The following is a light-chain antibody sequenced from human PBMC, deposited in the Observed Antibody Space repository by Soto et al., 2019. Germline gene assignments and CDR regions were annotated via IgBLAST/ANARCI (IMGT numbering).Light chain of an antibody. V-gene: IGKV4-1*01. CDR1: QTVLFTSNNKNF. CDR2: WAS. CDR3: QQDSRGPPT. Sequence: DIVMTQSPESLAVSLGGRATIHCKSSQTVLFTSNNKNFLAWYQHKVGQPPKLLINWASIRESGVPDRFSGRGSGSDFSLTISNLQAEDVAVYYCQQDSRGPPTFGQGTKVEI. J-gene: IGKJ1*01.